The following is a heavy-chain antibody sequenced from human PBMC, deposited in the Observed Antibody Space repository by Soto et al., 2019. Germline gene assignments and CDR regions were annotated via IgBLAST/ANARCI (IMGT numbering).Heavy chain of an antibody. CDR2: IIPIHGTT. CDR1: GGSLTSYP. D-gene: IGHD3-16*01. CDR3: ARGWGLVS. J-gene: IGHJ4*02. V-gene: IGHV1-69*01. Sequence: QMEQSGAEVGKPGSSVKDSCKPSGGSLTSYPMAWVRQAPGQGFEWMGGIIPIHGTTEYAQKFQGRGTITADESTTRATMELTGLTSEDTAVYYCARGWGLVSWGQGTLVTVSS.